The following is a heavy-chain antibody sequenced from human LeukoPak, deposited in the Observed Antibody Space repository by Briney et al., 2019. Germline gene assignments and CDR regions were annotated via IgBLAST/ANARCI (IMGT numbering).Heavy chain of an antibody. Sequence: SETLSLTCTVSGGSISSSSYYWSWIRQPPGKGLEWIGYIYYSGSTNYNPSLKSRVTISVDTSKNQFSLKLSSVTAADTAVYYCARAGSGWSDFDYWGQGTLVTVSS. CDR1: GGSISSSSYY. V-gene: IGHV4-61*01. CDR3: ARAGSGWSDFDY. D-gene: IGHD6-19*01. J-gene: IGHJ4*02. CDR2: IYYSGST.